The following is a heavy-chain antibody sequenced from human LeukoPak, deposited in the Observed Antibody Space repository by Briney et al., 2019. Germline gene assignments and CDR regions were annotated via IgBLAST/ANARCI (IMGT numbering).Heavy chain of an antibody. V-gene: IGHV3-74*01. CDR2: INSDGSRT. Sequence: PGGSLRLSCAASGVTFSSYWMHWVRQAPGKGLMWVSRINSDGSRTTYADSVRGRFTISRDNAKSTLYLQMNSLRAEDTAVYYCARVRDDYTYFDCWGQGTLVTVSS. CDR1: GVTFSSYW. J-gene: IGHJ4*02. CDR3: ARVRDDYTYFDC. D-gene: IGHD4-11*01.